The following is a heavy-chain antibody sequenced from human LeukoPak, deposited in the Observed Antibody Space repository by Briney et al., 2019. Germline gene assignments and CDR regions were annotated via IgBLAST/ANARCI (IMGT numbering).Heavy chain of an antibody. V-gene: IGHV4-31*03. J-gene: IGHJ5*02. CDR2: MYNSGRT. CDR3: ARVASGNYRFDP. Sequence: SETLSFTCTVSGDSISSGAYCWSWIRQHPEKGLEWIGYMYNSGRTYYNPSLESRVTISVDTSKNQFSLRLSSVTAADTAVYYCARVASGNYRFDPWGQGTLVTVSS. CDR1: GDSISSGAYC. D-gene: IGHD1-26*01.